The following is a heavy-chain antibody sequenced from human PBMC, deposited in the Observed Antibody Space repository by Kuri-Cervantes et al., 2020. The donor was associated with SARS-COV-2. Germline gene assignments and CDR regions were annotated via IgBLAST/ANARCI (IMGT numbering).Heavy chain of an antibody. CDR3: AKADIVVVPADGGGFDY. CDR2: ISGNGGST. CDR1: GFTFSSYA. Sequence: GESLKISCAASGFTFSSYAMSWVRQAPGKGLEWVSAISGNGGSTYYADPVKGRFTISRDNSKNTLYLQMNSLRAEDTAVYYCAKADIVVVPADGGGFDYWGQGTLVTVSS. V-gene: IGHV3-23*01. D-gene: IGHD2-2*01. J-gene: IGHJ4*02.